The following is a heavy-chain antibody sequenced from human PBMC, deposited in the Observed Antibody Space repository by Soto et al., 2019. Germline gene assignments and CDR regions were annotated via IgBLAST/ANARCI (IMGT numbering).Heavy chain of an antibody. CDR3: ARDGDRYCSGSSCSHDAFDI. Sequence: ASVKVSCKTSGYTFTTYGIRWVRQAPGQALEWMGWISGYNGDTKYVQKFQGRVTMTTDTSTSTAYMELRSLRSDDTAVYYCARDGDRYCSGSSCSHDAFDIWG. CDR2: ISGYNGDT. CDR1: GYTFTTYG. J-gene: IGHJ3*02. D-gene: IGHD2-15*01. V-gene: IGHV1-18*01.